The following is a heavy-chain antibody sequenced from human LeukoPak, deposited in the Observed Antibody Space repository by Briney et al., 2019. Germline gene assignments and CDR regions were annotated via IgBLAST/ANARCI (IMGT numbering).Heavy chain of an antibody. CDR1: GFTFTSYG. CDR2: ISAYNGNT. D-gene: IGHD3-16*01. J-gene: IGHJ6*02. V-gene: IGHV1-18*01. CDR3: ARSGLTLRLGTHSKPGGMDV. Sequence: GGSLRLSCAASGFTFTSYGISWVRQAPGQGLEWMGWISAYNGNTNYAQKLQGRVTMTTDTSTSTAYMELRSLRSDDTAVYYCARSGLTLRLGTHSKPGGMDVWGQGTTVTVSS.